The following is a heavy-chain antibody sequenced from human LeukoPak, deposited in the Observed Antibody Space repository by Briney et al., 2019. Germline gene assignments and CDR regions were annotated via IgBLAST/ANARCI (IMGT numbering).Heavy chain of an antibody. D-gene: IGHD3-10*01. J-gene: IGHJ2*01. CDR1: GYTFTGYY. Sequence: RASVNVSCKASGYTFTGYYMHWVRQAPGQGLEWMGWINPNSGGTNYAQKFQGRVTMTRDTSISTAYMELSRLRSDDTAVYYCARAGLGSNWYFDLWGRGTPVTVSS. CDR2: INPNSGGT. V-gene: IGHV1-2*02. CDR3: ARAGLGSNWYFDL.